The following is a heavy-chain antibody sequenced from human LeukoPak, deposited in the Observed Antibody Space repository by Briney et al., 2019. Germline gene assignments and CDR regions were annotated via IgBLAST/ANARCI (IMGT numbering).Heavy chain of an antibody. J-gene: IGHJ4*02. CDR1: GFTFSSYA. CDR3: ARGGQNTVTPFGY. Sequence: GGSLRLSCAASGFTFSSYAMSWVRQAPGKGLEWVSAISGSGVRTYYADSVKGRFTISRDNSKNTLYLQMNSLRAEDTAVYYCARGGQNTVTPFGYWGQGTLVTVSS. V-gene: IGHV3-23*01. D-gene: IGHD4-17*01. CDR2: ISGSGVRT.